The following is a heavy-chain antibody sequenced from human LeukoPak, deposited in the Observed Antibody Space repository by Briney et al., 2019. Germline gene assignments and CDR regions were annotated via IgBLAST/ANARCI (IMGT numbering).Heavy chain of an antibody. CDR2: IIPIFGTA. CDR3: ARSVVTPSGDAFDI. CDR1: GGTFSSYA. D-gene: IGHD4-23*01. Sequence: GASVKVSCKASGGTFSSYAISWVRQAPGQGLEWMGGIIPIFGTANYAQKFQGRVTITTDESTSTAYMELSSLRSEDTAVYYCARSVVTPSGDAFDIWGQGTMVTVSS. V-gene: IGHV1-69*05. J-gene: IGHJ3*02.